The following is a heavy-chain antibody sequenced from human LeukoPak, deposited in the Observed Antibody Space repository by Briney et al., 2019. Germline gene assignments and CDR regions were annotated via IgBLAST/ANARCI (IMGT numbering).Heavy chain of an antibody. CDR1: GYTFTSYG. Sequence: GASVKVSCKASGYTFTSYGISWVRQAPGQGLEWMGWISAYNGDTNYAQKLQGRVTMTTDTSTSTTYMELRSLRSDDKAVYYCVRDYGSGSYRFGLWGRGTLVTVSS. D-gene: IGHD3-10*01. V-gene: IGHV1-18*01. CDR3: VRDYGSGSYRFGL. J-gene: IGHJ2*01. CDR2: ISAYNGDT.